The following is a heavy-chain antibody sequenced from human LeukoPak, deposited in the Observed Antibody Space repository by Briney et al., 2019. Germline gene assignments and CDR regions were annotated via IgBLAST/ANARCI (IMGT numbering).Heavy chain of an antibody. D-gene: IGHD3-22*01. Sequence: SVKVSCKASGGTFISYAISWVRQAPGQGLEWMGGIIPIFGTANYAQKFQGRVTITADKSTSTEYMELSSLRSEDTAVYYCGAHYYDSSVYLDYGGQGPLVTVSS. CDR2: IIPIFGTA. V-gene: IGHV1-69*06. CDR3: GAHYYDSSVYLDY. CDR1: GGTFISYA. J-gene: IGHJ4*02.